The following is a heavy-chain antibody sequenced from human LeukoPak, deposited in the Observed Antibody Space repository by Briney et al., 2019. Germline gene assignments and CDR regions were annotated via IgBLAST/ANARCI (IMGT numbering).Heavy chain of an antibody. D-gene: IGHD6-19*01. CDR3: ARGGYSSAFYGMDV. Sequence: GGSLRLSCAASGFTFSNYNMTWVRQAPGKGLGWVSSISSSSTYIYYADSVKGRFTISRDNAKNSLYLQMNSLRAEDTAVYYCARGGYSSAFYGMDVWGQGTTVTVSS. J-gene: IGHJ6*02. CDR2: ISSSSTYI. V-gene: IGHV3-21*01. CDR1: GFTFSNYN.